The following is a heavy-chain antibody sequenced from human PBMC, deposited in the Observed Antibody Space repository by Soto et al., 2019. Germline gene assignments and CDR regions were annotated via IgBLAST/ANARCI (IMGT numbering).Heavy chain of an antibody. CDR1: GYAFTTYG. Sequence: QVHLVQSGAEVKKPGASVKVSCKGSGYAFTTYGITWVRQATGQGLEWMGWISAHNGNTNYAQKLQGRVTVTIDTSTSTAYMELRSLRSDDTAVYYRARGRYGDYWGQGALVTVSS. CDR2: ISAHNGNT. J-gene: IGHJ4*02. V-gene: IGHV1-18*01. D-gene: IGHD1-20*01. CDR3: ARGRYGDY.